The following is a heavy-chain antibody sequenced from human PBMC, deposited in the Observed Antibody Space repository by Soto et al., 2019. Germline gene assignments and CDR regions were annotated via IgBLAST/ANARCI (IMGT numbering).Heavy chain of an antibody. CDR1: GDAISSSTYN. J-gene: IGHJ6*02. CDR2: IYYSGTT. CDR3: ARLSCTRGTCYYLGYFYYEMDV. V-gene: IGHV4-39*01. Sequence: PSETLSLTCTVSGDAISSSTYNWGWIRQPPGKGLEWIGNIYYSGTTYYNPSLKSRVTISVDTSMHQFSLRLISVTATDTAVYYCARLSCTRGTCYYLGYFYYEMDVWGQGTTVTVSS. D-gene: IGHD2-15*01.